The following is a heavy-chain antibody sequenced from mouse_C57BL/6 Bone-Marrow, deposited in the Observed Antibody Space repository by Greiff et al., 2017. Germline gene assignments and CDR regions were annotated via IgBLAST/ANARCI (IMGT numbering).Heavy chain of an antibody. J-gene: IGHJ2*01. V-gene: IGHV1-80*01. CDR3: ARFITTVVDYFDY. Sequence: QVQLKQSGAELVKPGASVKISCKASGYTFSSYRMNWVKQRPGQGLEWIGQIYPGDGDTNYNGKFKGKATLTADKSSSTAYMQLSRLTSEDSAVYFCARFITTVVDYFDYWGQGTTVTVSS. CDR2: IYPGDGDT. CDR1: GYTFSSYR. D-gene: IGHD1-1*01.